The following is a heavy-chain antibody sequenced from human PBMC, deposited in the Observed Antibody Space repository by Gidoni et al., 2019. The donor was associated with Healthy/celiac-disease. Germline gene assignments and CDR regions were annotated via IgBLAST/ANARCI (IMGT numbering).Heavy chain of an antibody. V-gene: IGHV1-3*01. J-gene: IGHJ5*02. CDR2: INAGNGNT. D-gene: IGHD3-3*01. Sequence: QVQLVQSGAEVKKPGASVKVSCKASGYTFTSYAMHWVRQAPGQRLEWMGWINAGNGNTKYSQKFQGRVTITRDTSASTAYMELSSLRSEDTAVYYCARGNFGVVIGRDNWFDPWGQGTLVTVSS. CDR1: GYTFTSYA. CDR3: ARGNFGVVIGRDNWFDP.